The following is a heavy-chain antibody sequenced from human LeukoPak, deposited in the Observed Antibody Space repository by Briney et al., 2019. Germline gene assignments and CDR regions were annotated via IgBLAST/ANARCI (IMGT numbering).Heavy chain of an antibody. CDR3: ARGPYSYDSSGAFDI. D-gene: IGHD3-22*01. CDR2: ISSSGST. Sequence: SETLSLTCTVSGGPISSGSYSWSWIRQPAGKGLEWIGRISSSGSTNYNPSLKSRVTISVDTSKNQFSLKLGSVTAADTAVYFCARGPYSYDSSGAFDIWGQGTMVTVSS. J-gene: IGHJ3*02. CDR1: GGPISSGSYS. V-gene: IGHV4-61*02.